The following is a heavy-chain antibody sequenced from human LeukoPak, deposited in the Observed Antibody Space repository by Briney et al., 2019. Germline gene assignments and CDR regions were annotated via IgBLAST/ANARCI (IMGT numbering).Heavy chain of an antibody. V-gene: IGHV1-69*13. CDR1: GGTFSSYA. D-gene: IGHD3-10*01. CDR2: IIPIFGTA. J-gene: IGHJ4*02. Sequence: SVKVSCKASGGTFSSYAISWVRQAPGQGLEWMGGIIPIFGTANYEQKFQGRVTITADESTSTAYMELSSLRSEDTAVYYCARSAEVVVAMVRGVIPFDYWGQGTLVTVSS. CDR3: ARSAEVVVAMVRGVIPFDY.